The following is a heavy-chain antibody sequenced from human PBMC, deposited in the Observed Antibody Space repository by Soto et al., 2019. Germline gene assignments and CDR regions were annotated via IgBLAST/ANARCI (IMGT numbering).Heavy chain of an antibody. J-gene: IGHJ6*02. CDR1: GFTFSSYS. V-gene: IGHV3-21*01. D-gene: IGHD3-3*01. CDR2: ISSSSSYI. CDR3: ARTTDDFWSGYYTGDYYGMDV. Sequence: EVQLVESGGGLVKPGGSLRLSCAASGFTFSSYSMNWVRQAPGKGLEWVSSISSSSSYIYYAESVKGRFTISRDNAKNSLYLQMNSLRAEDTAVYYCARTTDDFWSGYYTGDYYGMDVWGQGTTVTVSS.